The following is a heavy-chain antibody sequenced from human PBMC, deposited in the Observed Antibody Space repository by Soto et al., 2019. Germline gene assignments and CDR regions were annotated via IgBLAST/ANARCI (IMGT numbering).Heavy chain of an antibody. J-gene: IGHJ4*02. CDR3: ARDLNYGLFDS. CDR1: GFTFSSYS. Sequence: EVQLVESGGGLVQPGGSLRLSCAASGFTFSSYSMNWVRQAPGKGLEWVSYISSSSSTIYYADSVKGRFTISRDNTKNSLYLKMNSLRAEATAVYYCARDLNYGLFDSWGQGTLVTVSS. CDR2: ISSSSSTI. V-gene: IGHV3-48*01. D-gene: IGHD4-17*01.